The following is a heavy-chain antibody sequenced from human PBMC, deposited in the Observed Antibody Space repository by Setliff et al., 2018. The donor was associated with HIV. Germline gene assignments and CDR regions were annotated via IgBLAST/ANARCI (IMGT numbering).Heavy chain of an antibody. D-gene: IGHD6-6*01. CDR2: IRSDGSNK. CDR3: AKALSMRTIGGYYFMDA. Sequence: GGSLRLSCAASGFSFSSYGMHWVRQAPGKGLEWVAFIRSDGSNKYYADSVKGRFTISRDNSQKILWLQMSNLRLEDTAVYYCAKALSMRTIGGYYFMDAWGKGTSVTVSS. CDR1: GFSFSSYG. V-gene: IGHV3-30*02. J-gene: IGHJ6*03.